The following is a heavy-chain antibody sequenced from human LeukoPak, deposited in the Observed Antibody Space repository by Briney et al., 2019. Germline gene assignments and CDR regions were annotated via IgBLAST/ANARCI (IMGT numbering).Heavy chain of an antibody. CDR1: GFTFSSYG. V-gene: IGHV3-30*18. Sequence: GRSLRLSCAASGFTFSSYGMHWVRQAPGNGLEWVAVISYDGSNKYYADSVKGRFTISRDNSKNTLYLQMNSLRAEDTAVYYCAKYSSTTNYYYGMDVWGQGTTVAVSS. CDR2: ISYDGSNK. CDR3: AKYSSTTNYYYGMDV. D-gene: IGHD5-18*01. J-gene: IGHJ6*02.